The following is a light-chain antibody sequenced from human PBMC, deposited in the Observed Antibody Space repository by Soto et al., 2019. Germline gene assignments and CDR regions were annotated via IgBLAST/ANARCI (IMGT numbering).Light chain of an antibody. Sequence: DIDMTQSPATLSASAGERVTFSCRASQTMSGKLAWYQHKPGQAPRLLISASSTLPTGIPARFSGSESGTEFTLTISSLQPEDCAIYYCQQYYTCPLTFGGGTKVEIK. CDR1: QTMSGK. J-gene: IGKJ4*01. CDR2: ASS. V-gene: IGKV3-15*01. CDR3: QQYYTCPLT.